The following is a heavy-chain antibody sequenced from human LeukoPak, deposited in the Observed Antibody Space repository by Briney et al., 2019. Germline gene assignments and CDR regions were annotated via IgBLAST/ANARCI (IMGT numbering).Heavy chain of an antibody. CDR1: GLTFSSYW. J-gene: IGHJ4*02. Sequence: GGSLRLSCAASGLTFSSYWMSWVRQAPGKGLEWVANIKQDGSEKYYVDSVKGRFTIPRDNAKNSLYLQMNSLRAEDTAVYYCARARLRNFDYWGQGTLVTVSS. V-gene: IGHV3-7*01. CDR3: ARARLRNFDY. D-gene: IGHD4-17*01. CDR2: IKQDGSEK.